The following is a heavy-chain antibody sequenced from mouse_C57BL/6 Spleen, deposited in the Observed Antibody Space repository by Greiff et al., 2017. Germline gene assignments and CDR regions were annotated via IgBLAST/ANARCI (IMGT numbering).Heavy chain of an antibody. V-gene: IGHV14-3*01. CDR2: IDPANGNT. J-gene: IGHJ3*01. CDR3: ARDDYDERAWFAY. Sequence: VHVKQSVAELVRPGASVKLSCTASGFNIKNTYMHWVKQRPEQGLEWIGRIDPANGNTKYAPKFQGKATITADTSSNTAYLQLSSLTSEDTAIYYCARDDYDERAWFAYWGQGTLVTVSA. CDR1: GFNIKNTY. D-gene: IGHD2-4*01.